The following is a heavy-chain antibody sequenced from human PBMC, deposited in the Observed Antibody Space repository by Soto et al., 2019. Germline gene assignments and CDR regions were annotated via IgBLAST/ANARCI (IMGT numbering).Heavy chain of an antibody. CDR2: ISSSGGTV. Sequence: GGSLRLSCGASGFTFSDDYMSWIRQAPGKGLEWVSYISSSGGTVYYADSVKGRFTISRDNAKNSLFLQMNSLRADDTAVYYCARASSPRDPWLDYWGQGTLVTVSS. J-gene: IGHJ4*02. D-gene: IGHD5-18*01. CDR1: GFTFSDDY. V-gene: IGHV3-11*01. CDR3: ARASSPRDPWLDY.